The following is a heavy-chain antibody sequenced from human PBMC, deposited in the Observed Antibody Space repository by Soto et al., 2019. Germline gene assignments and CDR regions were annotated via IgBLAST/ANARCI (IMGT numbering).Heavy chain of an antibody. J-gene: IGHJ6*04. CDR3: GRTKDYFYGVDV. CDR2: IYHNERT. CDR1: GVSISSSQW. V-gene: IGHV4-4*02. Sequence: QVQLQESGPGLVKPSGTLSLTCAVSGVSISSSQWWSWVRQPPGKGLEWIGEIYHNERTNYNPSLKSRLTMSLDRSKNQVSLKLSSVTAAYTATYYCGRTKDYFYGVDVWGKGTTVTVSS.